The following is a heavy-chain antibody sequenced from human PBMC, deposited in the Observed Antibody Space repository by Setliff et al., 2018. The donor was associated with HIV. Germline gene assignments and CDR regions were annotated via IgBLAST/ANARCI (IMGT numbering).Heavy chain of an antibody. V-gene: IGHV3-48*01. J-gene: IGHJ6*03. D-gene: IGHD4-17*01. CDR2: ISSKRTSI. CDR3: ARDPTTVTNYYYYYMDV. Sequence: GSLRLSCETSGFTFGDFCMNWVRQAPGKGLEWISYISSKRTSIYYADSVKGRFTISRDNDRNSLYLQMNGLRAEDTAVYYCARDPTTVTNYYYYYMDVWGKGTTVTVSS. CDR1: GFTFGDFC.